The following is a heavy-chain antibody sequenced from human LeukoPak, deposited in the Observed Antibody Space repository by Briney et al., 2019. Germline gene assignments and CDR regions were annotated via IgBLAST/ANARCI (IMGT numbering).Heavy chain of an antibody. V-gene: IGHV4-59*01. J-gene: IGHJ3*02. D-gene: IGHD6-19*01. CDR2: IYYSGST. CDR3: ATAIAVANDAFDI. Sequence: SETLSLTCTVSGGSISSYYWSWIRQPPGKGLEWVGYIYYSGSTNYNPSLKSRVTISVATSKNQFSLKLSSVTAADTAVYYCATAIAVANDAFDIWGQGKMVTVSS. CDR1: GGSISSYY.